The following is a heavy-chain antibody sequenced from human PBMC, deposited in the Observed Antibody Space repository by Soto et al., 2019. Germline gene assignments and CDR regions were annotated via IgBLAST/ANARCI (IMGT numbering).Heavy chain of an antibody. Sequence: VGSLRLSCAASGFTFDTCWMNWVRQAPGKGPEWLSGINSDGTISSYADSVKGRFTISRDNARNTLSLQMNSLRADDTAVYYCARLSGDHSAFFSYGMDAWGQGTTVTVSS. V-gene: IGHV3-74*01. D-gene: IGHD2-21*01. CDR3: ARLSGDHSAFFSYGMDA. CDR1: GFTFDTCW. CDR2: INSDGTIS. J-gene: IGHJ6*02.